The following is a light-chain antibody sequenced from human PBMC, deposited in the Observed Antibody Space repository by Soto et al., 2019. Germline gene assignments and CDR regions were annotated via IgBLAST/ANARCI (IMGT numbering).Light chain of an antibody. V-gene: IGKV3-15*01. CDR2: GAS. J-gene: IGKJ5*01. Sequence: EIVMTQSPATLSVSPGERATLSCRASQSVSGNLAWYQQKPGQAPRLLIYGASTTATAIPARFSGSGSGTEFPLTISSLQSEDFAVYYCQQYNNWPPITFGQGTRLEIK. CDR1: QSVSGN. CDR3: QQYNNWPPIT.